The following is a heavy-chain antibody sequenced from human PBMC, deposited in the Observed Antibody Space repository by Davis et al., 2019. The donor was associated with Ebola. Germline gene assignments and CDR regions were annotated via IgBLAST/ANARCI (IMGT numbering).Heavy chain of an antibody. CDR2: ISSSSSYI. CDR3: ARLRDYGGNSG. J-gene: IGHJ4*02. CDR1: GFSLSINY. Sequence: GESLKISCSASGFSLSINYMSWVRQAPGKGLEWVSSISSSSSYIYYADSVKGRFTISRDNAKNSLYLQMNSLRAEDTAVYYCARLRDYGGNSGWGQGTLVTVSS. V-gene: IGHV3-21*01. D-gene: IGHD4-23*01.